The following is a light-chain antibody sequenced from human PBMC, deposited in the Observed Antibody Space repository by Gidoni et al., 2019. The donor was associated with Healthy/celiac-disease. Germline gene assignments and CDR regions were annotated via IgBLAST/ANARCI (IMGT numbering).Light chain of an antibody. V-gene: IGLV2-14*01. CDR3: SSYTSSSTLYV. CDR2: EVS. Sequence: QSALTQPASVSGSPGQSLTISCTGTSSDVGGYNYVSWYQQHPGKAPKLMIYEVSNRPSGVSNRFSGSKSGNTASLTISWLQAEDEADYYCSSYTSSSTLYVFGTGTKVTVL. CDR1: SSDVGGYNY. J-gene: IGLJ1*01.